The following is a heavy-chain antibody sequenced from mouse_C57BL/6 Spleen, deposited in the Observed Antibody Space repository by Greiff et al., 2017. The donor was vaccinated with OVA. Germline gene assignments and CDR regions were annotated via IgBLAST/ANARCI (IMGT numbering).Heavy chain of an antibody. D-gene: IGHD1-1*01. Sequence: VKLQESGAELVRPGASVTLSCKASGYTFTDYEMHWVKQTPVHGLEWIGAIDPETGGTAYNQKFKGKAILTADKSSSTAYMELRSLTSEDSAVYYCTRERGLLLLLYWGQGTLVTVSA. V-gene: IGHV1-15*01. CDR1: GYTFTDYE. J-gene: IGHJ3*01. CDR2: IDPETGGT. CDR3: TRERGLLLLLY.